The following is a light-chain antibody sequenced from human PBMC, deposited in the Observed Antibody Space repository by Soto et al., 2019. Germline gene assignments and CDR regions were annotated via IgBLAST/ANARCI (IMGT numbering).Light chain of an antibody. CDR2: DTS. J-gene: IGKJ5*01. Sequence: EVVMRQSPATLSVSPGEGATLSCRASQGIGDTLAWYQHKPGQTPRLLIYDTSTRATGVPTRFSGSGSETDFTLIIRRLEPEDSALYYCQHYQGGHPIAFGQGTRLEIK. CDR1: QGIGDT. V-gene: IGKV3-15*01. CDR3: QHYQGGHPIA.